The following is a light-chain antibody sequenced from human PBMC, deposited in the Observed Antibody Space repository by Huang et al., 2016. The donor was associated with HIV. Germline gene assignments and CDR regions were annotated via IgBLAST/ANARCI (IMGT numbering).Light chain of an antibody. CDR1: RDISTF. Sequence: MTQSPPSLSASIGDRVTLTCRASRDISTFLAWYQQKPGKPPRLLIYAASILHSGVPSRFSGGGSGTNFTLTVSSLQPEDVANYYCQKYDSAPRTLGQGTKLEL. CDR3: QKYDSAPRT. J-gene: IGKJ1*01. CDR2: AAS. V-gene: IGKV1-27*01.